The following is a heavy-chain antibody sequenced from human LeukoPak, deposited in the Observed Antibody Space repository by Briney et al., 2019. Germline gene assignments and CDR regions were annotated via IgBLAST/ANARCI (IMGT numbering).Heavy chain of an antibody. CDR2: FSTRSGTI. CDR3: ARDQDYGFDY. CDR1: GFTPSGYE. J-gene: IGHJ4*02. D-gene: IGHD4-17*01. Sequence: PGGSLRLSCAASGFTPSGYEMNWVRQAPGKGLEWISYFSTRSGTISYADSVKGRFAISRDNAKNSLYLQMNSLRDEDTAVYYCARDQDYGFDYWGQGTLVTVSS. V-gene: IGHV3-48*02.